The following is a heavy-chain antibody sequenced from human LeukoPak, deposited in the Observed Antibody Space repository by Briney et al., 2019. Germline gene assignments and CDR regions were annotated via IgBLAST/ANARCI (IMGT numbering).Heavy chain of an antibody. J-gene: IGHJ6*02. Sequence: GGSLRLSCEASGFTFSAYAMTWVRQAPGKGLEWVSSVESDNKPHYSESVKGRFAISRHNSKSMLFLQLNSLRAEDTALYYCARDLHYYVAMAVWGQGTTVTVSS. CDR3: ARDLHYYVAMAV. CDR2: VESDNKP. CDR1: GFTFSAYA. D-gene: IGHD3-10*02. V-gene: IGHV3-23*05.